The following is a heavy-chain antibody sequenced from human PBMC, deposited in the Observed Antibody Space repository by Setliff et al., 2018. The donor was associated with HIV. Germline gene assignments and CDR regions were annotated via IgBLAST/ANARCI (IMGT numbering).Heavy chain of an antibody. CDR3: ARERASGWYFDY. Sequence: PSETLSLTCTVSGGSISSSSYYWGWIRQPPGKGLEWIGSIYYSGSTYYNPSLKSRVTISVDRSKNQFSLNVTSVTAADTAVYYCARERASGWYFDYWGQGTLVTVSS. V-gene: IGHV4-39*07. CDR2: IYYSGST. CDR1: GGSISSSSYY. D-gene: IGHD6-19*01. J-gene: IGHJ4*02.